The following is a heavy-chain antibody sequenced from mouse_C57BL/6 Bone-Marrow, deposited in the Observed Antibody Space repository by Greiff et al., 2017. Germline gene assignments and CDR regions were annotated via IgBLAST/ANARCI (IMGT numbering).Heavy chain of an antibody. CDR1: GYTFTNYW. CDR3: ARGGYYYFDY. Sequence: VKLVESGAELVRPGTSVKMSCKASGYTFTNYWIGWAKQRPGHGLEWIGDIYPGGGYTNYNEKFKGKATLTADKSSSTAYMQFSSLTSEDSAIYYCARGGYYYFDYWGQGTTLTVSS. J-gene: IGHJ2*01. V-gene: IGHV1-63*01. D-gene: IGHD2-3*01. CDR2: IYPGGGYT.